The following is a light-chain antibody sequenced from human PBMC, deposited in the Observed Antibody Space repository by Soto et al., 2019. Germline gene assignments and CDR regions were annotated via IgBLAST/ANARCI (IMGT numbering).Light chain of an antibody. Sequence: QSVLTQPPSASGTPGQRVTISCSGSRSNIGSNYVYWYQHLPGTAPKLLIHSNNQRPSGVPDRFSGSKSGTSASLAISGLRSEDEAYYYCAAWDDSLSALYVFGTGTKVTVL. V-gene: IGLV1-47*02. CDR2: SNN. J-gene: IGLJ1*01. CDR3: AAWDDSLSALYV. CDR1: RSNIGSNY.